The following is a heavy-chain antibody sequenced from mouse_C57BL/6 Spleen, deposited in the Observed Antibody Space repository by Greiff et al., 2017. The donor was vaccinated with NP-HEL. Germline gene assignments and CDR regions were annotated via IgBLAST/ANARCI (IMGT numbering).Heavy chain of an antibody. CDR2: INPNNGGT. D-gene: IGHD4-1*01. CDR3: VNWGAY. Sequence: EVQLQQSGPELVKPGASVKISCKASGYTFTDYYMNWVKQSHGKSLEWIGDINPNNGGTSYNQKFKGKATLTVDKSSSTAYMELRSLTSEDSAVYYCVNWGAYWGQGTLVTVSA. V-gene: IGHV1-26*01. J-gene: IGHJ3*01. CDR1: GYTFTDYY.